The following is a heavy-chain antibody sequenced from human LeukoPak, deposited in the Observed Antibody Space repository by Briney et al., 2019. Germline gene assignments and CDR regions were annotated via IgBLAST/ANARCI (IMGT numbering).Heavy chain of an antibody. CDR3: ARLSVAGTN. CDR1: GGSISSSSYY. D-gene: IGHD6-19*01. V-gene: IGHV4-39*01. Sequence: PSETLSLTWTVSGGSISSSSYYWGWIRQPPGKGLEWIGSIYYSGSTDYNPALKSRVTISVDTSKNQFSLKLSSVTAADTAVYYCARLSVAGTNWGQGTLVTVSS. CDR2: IYYSGST. J-gene: IGHJ4*02.